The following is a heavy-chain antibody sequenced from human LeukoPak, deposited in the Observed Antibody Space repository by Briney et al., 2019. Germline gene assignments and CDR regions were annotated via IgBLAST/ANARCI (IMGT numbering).Heavy chain of an antibody. CDR1: GFTFDDYA. CDR2: ISGGGGNT. D-gene: IGHD3-22*01. CDR3: AKDRAYYYDSSGYYPTDAFDI. Sequence: GGSLRLSCAASGFTFDDYAMHWVRQAPGKGLEWVSTISGGGGNTYYADSVKGRFTISRDNSKNTLYLQMNSLRAEDTALYYCAKDRAYYYDSSGYYPTDAFDIWGQGTMVTVSS. J-gene: IGHJ3*02. V-gene: IGHV3-23*01.